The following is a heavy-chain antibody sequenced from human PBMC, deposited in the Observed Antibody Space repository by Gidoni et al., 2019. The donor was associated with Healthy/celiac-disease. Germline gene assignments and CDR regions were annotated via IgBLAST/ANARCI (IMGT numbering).Heavy chain of an antibody. CDR3: AKDPNVALRYFAGDY. CDR1: GSTFSSYA. V-gene: IGHV3-23*01. D-gene: IGHD3-9*01. Sequence: EVQLLESGGGLVQPGGSLRLSCEDSGSTFSSYAMSWVRQAPGKGLEWVSAISGSGGSTYYADSVKGRFTISRDNSKNTLYLQMNSLRAEDTAVYYCAKDPNVALRYFAGDYWGQGTLVTVSS. J-gene: IGHJ4*02. CDR2: ISGSGGST.